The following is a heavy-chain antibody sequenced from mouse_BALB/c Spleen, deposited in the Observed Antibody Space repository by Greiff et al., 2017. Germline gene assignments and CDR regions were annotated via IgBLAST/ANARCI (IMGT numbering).Heavy chain of an antibody. CDR3: ARDRDYRYDPHYYAMDY. J-gene: IGHJ4*01. V-gene: IGHV5-9-4*01. CDR1: GFTFSSYA. CDR2: ISSGGSYT. Sequence: EVMLVESGGGLVKPGGSLKLSCAASGFTFSSYAMSWVRQSPEKRLEWVAEISSGGSYTYYPDTVTGRFTISRDNAKNTLYLEMSSLRSEDTAMYYCARDRDYRYDPHYYAMDYWGQGTSVTVSS. D-gene: IGHD2-14*01.